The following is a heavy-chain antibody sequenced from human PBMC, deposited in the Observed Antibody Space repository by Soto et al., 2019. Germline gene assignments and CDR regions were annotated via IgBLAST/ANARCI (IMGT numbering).Heavy chain of an antibody. CDR3: AVAYYYDSSGYPTLYYYYGMDV. V-gene: IGHV1-58*02. CDR1: GFTFTSSA. D-gene: IGHD3-22*01. J-gene: IGHJ6*02. Sequence: SVKVSCKASGFTFTSSAMQWVRQARGQRLEWIGWIVVGSGNTGYAQKFQGRVTMTRNTSISTAYMELSSLRSEDTAVYYCAVAYYYDSSGYPTLYYYYGMDVWGQGTTVTVSS. CDR2: IVVGSGNT.